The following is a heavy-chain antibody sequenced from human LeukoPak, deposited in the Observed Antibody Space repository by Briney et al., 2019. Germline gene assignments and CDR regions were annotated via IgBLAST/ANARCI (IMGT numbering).Heavy chain of an antibody. Sequence: GGSLRLSCAASGFTFRSYDMHWVRQAPGKGLQWVAVISYDGSNKYHTDSVKGRFTISRDNSNNTLYLQLNSLRAEDTAIYYCAKAMCSGGSCYCHLDYWGQGTLVTVSS. V-gene: IGHV3-30*18. CDR2: ISYDGSNK. CDR3: AKAMCSGGSCYCHLDY. J-gene: IGHJ4*02. D-gene: IGHD2-15*01. CDR1: GFTFRSYD.